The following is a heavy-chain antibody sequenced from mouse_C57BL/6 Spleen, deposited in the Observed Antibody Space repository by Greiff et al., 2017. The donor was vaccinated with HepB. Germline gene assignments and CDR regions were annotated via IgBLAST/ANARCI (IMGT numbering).Heavy chain of an antibody. J-gene: IGHJ2*01. CDR1: GYTFTSYW. D-gene: IGHD1-1*01. CDR3: ARGYYGSSYPFDY. V-gene: IGHV1-72*01. Sequence: QVHVKQPGAELVKPGASVKLSCKASGYTFTSYWMHWVKQRPGRGLEWIGRIDPNSGGTKYNEKFKSKATLTVDKPSSTAYLQLSSLTSEDSAVYYCARGYYGSSYPFDYWGQGTTLTVSS. CDR2: IDPNSGGT.